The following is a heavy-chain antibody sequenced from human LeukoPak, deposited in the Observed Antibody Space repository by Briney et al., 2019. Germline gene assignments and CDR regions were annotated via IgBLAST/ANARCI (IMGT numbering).Heavy chain of an antibody. D-gene: IGHD2-2*01. CDR3: VRDPHIVVVPAARVYYFDY. CDR2: ISSNGGRT. V-gene: IGHV3-64*04. CDR1: GFSFSSYA. Sequence: GGSLRLSCSASGFSFSSYAMYWVRQAPGKGLEYVSAISSNGGRTDYADSVKGRFTISRDNAKNSLYPQMDSLRAEDTAVYYCVRDPHIVVVPAARVYYFDYWGQGTLVTVSS. J-gene: IGHJ4*02.